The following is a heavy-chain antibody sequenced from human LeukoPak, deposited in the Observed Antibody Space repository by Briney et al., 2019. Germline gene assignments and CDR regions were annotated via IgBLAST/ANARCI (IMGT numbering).Heavy chain of an antibody. CDR1: GFTFSSYA. J-gene: IGHJ4*02. D-gene: IGHD3-22*01. CDR2: ISGSGGST. CDR3: AKSDSSGYYHLLRY. V-gene: IGHV3-23*01. Sequence: GGSLRLSCAASGFTFSSYAMSWVRQAPGKGLEWVSAISGSGGSTYYADSVKGRFTISGDNSKNTLYLQMNSLRAEDTAVYYCAKSDSSGYYHLLRYWGQGTLVTVSS.